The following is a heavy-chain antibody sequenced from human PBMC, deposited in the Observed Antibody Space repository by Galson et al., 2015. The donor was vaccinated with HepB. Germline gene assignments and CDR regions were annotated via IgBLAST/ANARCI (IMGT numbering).Heavy chain of an antibody. J-gene: IGHJ4*02. CDR2: ISDGGDDT. Sequence: SLRLSCAASGFTFSNYAMSWVRQAPGKGLEWVSAISDGGDDTYYADSVKGRFTMSRDNSKSTVYLQMSSLRAEDTAVYYCAKYRVDNNGRELDYWGQGTLVTVSS. CDR1: GFTFSNYA. D-gene: IGHD3-3*01. CDR3: AKYRVDNNGRELDY. V-gene: IGHV3-23*01.